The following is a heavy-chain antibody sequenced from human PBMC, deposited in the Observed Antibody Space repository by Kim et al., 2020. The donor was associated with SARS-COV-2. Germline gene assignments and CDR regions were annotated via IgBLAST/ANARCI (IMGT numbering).Heavy chain of an antibody. CDR1: GGSISSGSYY. V-gene: IGHV4-61*02. D-gene: IGHD5-18*01. CDR2: IYTSGST. CDR3: AGGYVDTAMAYAFDI. Sequence: SETLSLTCTVSGGSISSGSYYWSWIRQPAGKGLEWIGRIYTSGSTNYNPSLKSRVTISVDTSKNQFSLKLSSVTAADTAVYYCAGGYVDTAMAYAFDIWGQGTMVTVSS. J-gene: IGHJ3*02.